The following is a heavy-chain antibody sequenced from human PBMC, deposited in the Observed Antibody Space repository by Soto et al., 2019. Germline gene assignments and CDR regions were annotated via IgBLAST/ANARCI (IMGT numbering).Heavy chain of an antibody. CDR1: GFTFSSYG. CDR3: ARGGSNLVDLDY. Sequence: QVQLVESGGGVVQPGRSLRLSCAASGFTFSSYGMHWVRQAPGKGLEWVAVIWYDGNNKYYADSVKGRFTISRDNSKITLYLQMNSLRAEDTAVYYCARGGSNLVDLDYWGQGTLVTVSS. CDR2: IWYDGNNK. V-gene: IGHV3-33*01. D-gene: IGHD2-15*01. J-gene: IGHJ4*02.